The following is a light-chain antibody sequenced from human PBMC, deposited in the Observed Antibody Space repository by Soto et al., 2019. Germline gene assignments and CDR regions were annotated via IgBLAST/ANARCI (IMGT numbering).Light chain of an antibody. V-gene: IGKV3-15*01. CDR3: QQYNNWPPA. CDR1: QSVNGN. CDR2: GAS. Sequence: EIVMTQSPATLSVSPGERATLSCRASQSVNGNLAWYQQKPGQAPRLLIYGASTRATGIPARFSGSGSGTEFTLTISSLQSEDFAVYYCQQYNNWPPAFSQGTKVEIK. J-gene: IGKJ1*01.